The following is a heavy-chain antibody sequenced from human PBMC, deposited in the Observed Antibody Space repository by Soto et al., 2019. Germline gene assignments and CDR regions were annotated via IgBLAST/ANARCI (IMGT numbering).Heavy chain of an antibody. V-gene: IGHV3-23*01. Sequence: QAGGSLRLSCAASGFTFSSYAMTWVRQAPGQGLEWVSAITYNSDTTYYADSVKGRFTISRDNSKNTLYLEMNSLRAEDTAIYYCAKGNIGYYFDYSGQGSVVTAPQ. D-gene: IGHD3-22*01. J-gene: IGHJ4*02. CDR1: GFTFSSYA. CDR3: AKGNIGYYFDY. CDR2: ITYNSDTT.